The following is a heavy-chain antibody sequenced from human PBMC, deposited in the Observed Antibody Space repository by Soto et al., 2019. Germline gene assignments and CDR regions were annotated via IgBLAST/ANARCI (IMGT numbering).Heavy chain of an antibody. CDR2: ISSSSSYI. CDR1: GFTFSSYS. D-gene: IGHD3-10*01. V-gene: IGHV3-21*01. Sequence: PGGSLRLSCAASGFTFSSYSMNWVRQAPGKGLEWVSSISSSSSYIYYADSVKGRFTISRDNAKNSLYLQMNSLRAEDTAVYYCARDPITMVRGSNWFDPWGQGTLVTVSS. J-gene: IGHJ5*02. CDR3: ARDPITMVRGSNWFDP.